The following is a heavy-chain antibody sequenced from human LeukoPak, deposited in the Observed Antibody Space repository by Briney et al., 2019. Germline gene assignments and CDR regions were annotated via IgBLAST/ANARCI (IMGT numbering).Heavy chain of an antibody. CDR3: ARANYDSSGYYYESY. CDR2: IYSGGST. Sequence: ETLSLTCTVSGGSISSYYWSWVRQAPGKGLEWVSVIYSGGSTYYADSAKGRFTISRDNSKNTLYLQMNSLRAEDTAVYYCARANYDSSGYYYESYWGQGTLVTVSS. J-gene: IGHJ4*02. V-gene: IGHV3-53*01. CDR1: GGSISSYY. D-gene: IGHD3-22*01.